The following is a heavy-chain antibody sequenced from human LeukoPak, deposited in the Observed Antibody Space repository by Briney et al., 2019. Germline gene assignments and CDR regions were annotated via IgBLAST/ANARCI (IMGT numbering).Heavy chain of an antibody. CDR1: GFTFSNAW. V-gene: IGHV4-34*01. CDR3: ARLQGVLRYLGDAFDI. CDR2: INHSGST. Sequence: GSLRLSCAASGFTFSNAWMSWIRQPPGKGLEWIGEINHSGSTNYNPSLKSRVTISVDTSKNQFSLKLSSVTAADTAVYYCARLQGVLRYLGDAFDIWGQGTMVTVSS. J-gene: IGHJ3*02. D-gene: IGHD3-9*01.